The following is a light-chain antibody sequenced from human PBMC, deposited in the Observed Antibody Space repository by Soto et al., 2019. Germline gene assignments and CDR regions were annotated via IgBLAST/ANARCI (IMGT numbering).Light chain of an antibody. CDR2: GAS. Sequence: EIVLTQSPATLSVSPGERATLSCMARQTVGTALVWYQQKPGQAPSLLISGASTRAAGIPARCSGSGSGTDFTLTISSLQAEDFAVYYCQQHNAWPLTFGGGTEVEIK. CDR3: QQHNAWPLT. CDR1: QTVGTA. V-gene: IGKV3-15*01. J-gene: IGKJ4*01.